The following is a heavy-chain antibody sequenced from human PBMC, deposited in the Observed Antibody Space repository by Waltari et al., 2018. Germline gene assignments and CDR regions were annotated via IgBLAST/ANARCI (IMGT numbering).Heavy chain of an antibody. CDR3: ARDPGFSEFDL. Sequence: EVQLVESGGGLVQPGGSLRLSCAASGFTFNIYWMSWVRQAPGKGLEVLANINQDGSEKSYVDSVKGRFTISRDNAKNSMSLQMSSLRAEDAAVYYCARDPGFSEFDLWGQGTLVSISA. CDR1: GFTFNIYW. CDR2: INQDGSEK. J-gene: IGHJ3*01. V-gene: IGHV3-7*01.